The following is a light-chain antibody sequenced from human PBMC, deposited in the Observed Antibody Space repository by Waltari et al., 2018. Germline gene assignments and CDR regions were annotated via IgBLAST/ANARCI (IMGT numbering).Light chain of an antibody. CDR1: ALPKKY. Sequence: SYELTQSPSVSLSPGQTARITCSGDALPKKYAYWYQKKPGQAPVLIIFKDRERPSASPERVSGSNSGTTVTLTITGVQAEDEADYYCLSPETRGSWVFGGGTKLTVL. CDR2: KDR. CDR3: LSPETRGSWV. V-gene: IGLV3-25*03. J-gene: IGLJ2*01.